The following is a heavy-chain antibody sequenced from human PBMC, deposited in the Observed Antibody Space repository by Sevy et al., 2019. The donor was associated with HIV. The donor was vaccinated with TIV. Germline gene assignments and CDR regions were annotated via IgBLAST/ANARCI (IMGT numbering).Heavy chain of an antibody. CDR2: ISPLNGDT. D-gene: IGHD2-15*01. V-gene: IGHV1-18*01. Sequence: ASVKVSCEASGYTFTSYRIDWVRQAPGQGLEWMGWISPLNGDTNYAQKFQGRVTMITDTSTSTAYMELRSLRSDDTADYFCARAFCSGGSCYSLAFWGQGALVTVSS. CDR1: GYTFTSYR. CDR3: ARAFCSGGSCYSLAF. J-gene: IGHJ4*02.